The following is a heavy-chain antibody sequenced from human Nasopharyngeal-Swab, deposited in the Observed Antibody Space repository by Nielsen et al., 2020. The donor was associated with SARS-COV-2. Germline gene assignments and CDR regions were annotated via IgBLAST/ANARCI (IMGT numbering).Heavy chain of an antibody. J-gene: IGHJ4*02. CDR2: IYPGDSDT. Sequence: GGSLRLSCKGSGYSFTSYWIGWVRQMPGKGLEWMGIIYPGDSDTRYSPSFQGQVTISADKSISTAYLQWSSLKASDTAMYYCARGLRLGELSLDYWGQGTLVTVSS. D-gene: IGHD3-16*02. CDR1: GYSFTSYW. CDR3: ARGLRLGELSLDY. V-gene: IGHV5-51*01.